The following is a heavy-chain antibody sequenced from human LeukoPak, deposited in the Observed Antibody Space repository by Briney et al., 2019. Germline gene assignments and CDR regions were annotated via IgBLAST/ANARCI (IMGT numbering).Heavy chain of an antibody. J-gene: IGHJ5*02. Sequence: WASVKVSCKTSGYSFTDYYMHWVRLAPGQGLEWMGWINPNSGGTSSAQKFQGRVTMTRDTSITTVYMEVNWLTSDDTAMYYCARADRPHGGPYLIGPWGQGTLVTVSS. V-gene: IGHV1-2*02. CDR1: GYSFTDYY. CDR3: ARADRPHGGPYLIGP. D-gene: IGHD3-16*01. CDR2: INPNSGGT.